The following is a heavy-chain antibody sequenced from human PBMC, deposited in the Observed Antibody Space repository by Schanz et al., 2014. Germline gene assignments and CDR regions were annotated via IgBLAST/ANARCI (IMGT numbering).Heavy chain of an antibody. D-gene: IGHD3-10*01. CDR1: GFNFANHA. J-gene: IGHJ4*01. CDR3: AKDLHSNSGNYYSYYFDS. Sequence: QVQLVESGGGVVQPERSLRLSCAASGFNFANHAIHWVRQGQGNGLQWVAVISSDGSKKLYADSVKARFTISRDNSKNSVSLQMDSLRPEDTAVYFCAKDLHSNSGNYYSYYFDSWGRGTLVTVSS. CDR2: ISSDGSKK. V-gene: IGHV3-30*18.